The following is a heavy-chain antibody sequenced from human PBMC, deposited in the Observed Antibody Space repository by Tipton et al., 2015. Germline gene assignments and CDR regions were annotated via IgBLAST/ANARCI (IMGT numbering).Heavy chain of an antibody. J-gene: IGHJ4*02. CDR3: TRPTTGTAPFDY. CDR2: ISSSGTGV. V-gene: IGHV3-11*04. CDR1: GFTFSDYY. Sequence: SLRLSCTASGFTFSDYYMNWIRQAPGKGLEWISSISSSGTGVYYADSVRGRFTVSRDNAKNSLYLQMNSLRDEDTAVYYCTRPTTGTAPFDYWGRGTQVTVSS. D-gene: IGHD4-17*01.